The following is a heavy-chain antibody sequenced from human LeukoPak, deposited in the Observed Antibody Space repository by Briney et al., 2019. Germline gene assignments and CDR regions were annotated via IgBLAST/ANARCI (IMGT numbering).Heavy chain of an antibody. Sequence: PGGSLRLSCAASGLTFSAYWMSWVRQAPGKGLEWVAHIKGDGSEKYSVDSVKGRFTIPRDNAKSSLYLQMNSLRAEDTALYYCARGGFGYVYFDYWGQGSLVTVSS. D-gene: IGHD2-8*01. CDR2: IKGDGSEK. J-gene: IGHJ4*02. V-gene: IGHV3-7*01. CDR3: ARGGFGYVYFDY. CDR1: GLTFSAYW.